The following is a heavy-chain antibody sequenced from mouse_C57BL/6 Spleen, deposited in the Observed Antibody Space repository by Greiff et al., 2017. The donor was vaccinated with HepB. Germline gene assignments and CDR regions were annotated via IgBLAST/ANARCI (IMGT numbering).Heavy chain of an antibody. CDR2: IYPGSGST. CDR3: ARRIYGTGFFDY. D-gene: IGHD2-1*01. Sequence: VQLQQPGAELVKPGASVKMSCKASGYTFTSYWITWVKQGPGQGLEWIGDIYPGSGSTNYNEKFKSKATLTVDTSSSTAYMQLSSLTSEDSAVYYCARRIYGTGFFDYWGQGTTLTVSS. V-gene: IGHV1-55*01. J-gene: IGHJ2*01. CDR1: GYTFTSYW.